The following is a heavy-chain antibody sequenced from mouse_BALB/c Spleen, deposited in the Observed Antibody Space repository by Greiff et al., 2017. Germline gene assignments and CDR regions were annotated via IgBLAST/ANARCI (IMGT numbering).Heavy chain of an antibody. V-gene: IGHV3-6*02. CDR2: ISYDGSN. D-gene: IGHD2-1*01. J-gene: IGHJ3*01. Sequence: EVKLQESGPGLVKPSQSLSLTCSVTGYSITSGYYWNWIRQFPGNKLEWMGYISYDGSNNYNPSLKNRISITRDTSKNQFFLKLNSVTTEDTATYYCARDLSYGNYFAYWGQGTLVTVSA. CDR1: GYSITSGYY. CDR3: ARDLSYGNYFAY.